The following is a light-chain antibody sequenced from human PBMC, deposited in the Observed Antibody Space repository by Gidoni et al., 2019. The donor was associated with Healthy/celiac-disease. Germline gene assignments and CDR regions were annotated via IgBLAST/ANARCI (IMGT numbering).Light chain of an antibody. CDR3: RQGST. Sequence: DIVMTQTPLSLSVTPGQPASISCKSSQSLLHSDGKTYLYWYLQKPGQSPQLLNYEVSSRFSGVRDRFSGSGSGTDFTLKISRVEAEDVGVYYCRQGSTFGGGTKVEIK. CDR1: QSLLHSDGKTY. J-gene: IGKJ4*01. V-gene: IGKV2-29*02. CDR2: EVS.